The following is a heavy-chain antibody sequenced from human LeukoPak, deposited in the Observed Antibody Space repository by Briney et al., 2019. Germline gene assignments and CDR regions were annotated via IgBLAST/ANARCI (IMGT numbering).Heavy chain of an antibody. V-gene: IGHV3-21*01. CDR2: ISSSSSYI. J-gene: IGHJ4*02. D-gene: IGHD6-13*01. Sequence: GGSLRLSCAASGFTFSSYSMNWVRQAPGKGLEGVSSISSSSSYIYYADSVKGRFTISRDNAKNSLYLQMNSLRAEDTAVYYCAREDSRSWFDYWGQGPLVTVSS. CDR1: GFTFSSYS. CDR3: AREDSRSWFDY.